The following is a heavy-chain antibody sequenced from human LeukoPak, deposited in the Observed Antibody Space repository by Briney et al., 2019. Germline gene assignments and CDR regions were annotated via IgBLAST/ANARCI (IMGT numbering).Heavy chain of an antibody. J-gene: IGHJ4*02. CDR2: VSDSGGRT. D-gene: IGHD3-22*01. V-gene: IGHV3-23*01. Sequence: GGSLRLSCAVSGITLSNYGRSWVRQAPGKGLEWVAGVSDSGGRTNYADSVKGRFTISRGNPKNTLYLQMNSLRAEDTAVYFCAKRGVVIRVILVGFHKETYYFDSWGQGALVTVSS. CDR3: AKRGVVIRVILVGFHKETYYFDS. CDR1: GITLSNYG.